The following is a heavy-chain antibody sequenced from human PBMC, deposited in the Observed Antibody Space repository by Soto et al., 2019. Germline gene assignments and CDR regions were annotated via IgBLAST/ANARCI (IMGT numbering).Heavy chain of an antibody. CDR3: ARLDDYVWGSYRYSGFDP. D-gene: IGHD3-16*02. V-gene: IGHV1-69*13. CDR1: GGTFSSYA. CDR2: IIPIFGTA. J-gene: IGHJ5*02. Sequence: SVKVSCKASGGTFSSYAISWVRQAPGQGLEWMGGIIPIFGTANYAQKFQGRVTITADESTSTAYMELSSLRSEDTAVYYCARLDDYVWGSYRYSGFDPWGQRTLVTVSS.